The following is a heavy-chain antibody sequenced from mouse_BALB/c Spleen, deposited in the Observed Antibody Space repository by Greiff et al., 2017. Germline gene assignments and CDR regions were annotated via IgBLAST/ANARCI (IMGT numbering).Heavy chain of an antibody. J-gene: IGHJ1*01. CDR2: IDPSDSYT. D-gene: IGHD1-1*01. CDR3: ARWGYGSSYIDV. CDR1: GYTFTSYW. V-gene: IGHV1-69*02. Sequence: QVQLQQPGAELVKPGASVKLSCKASGYTFTSYWMHWVKQRPGQGLEWIGEIDPSDSYTNYNQKFKGKATLTVDKSSSTAYMQLSSLTSEDSAVYYCARWGYGSSYIDVWGAGTTVTVSS.